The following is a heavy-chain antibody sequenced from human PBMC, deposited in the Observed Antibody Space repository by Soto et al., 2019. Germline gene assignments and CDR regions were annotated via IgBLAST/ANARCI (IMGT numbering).Heavy chain of an antibody. J-gene: IGHJ4*02. V-gene: IGHV4-34*01. Sequence: PSETLSLTCAVYGGSFRGYYWSWIRQPPGEGLQWIGEINHSGNANYNPSLKSRVTISIDTSKNPFSLRLNSLTAADTAVYYCARNYCSGGSCYLFFDSWGQGTPVTVSS. CDR3: ARNYCSGGSCYLFFDS. D-gene: IGHD2-15*01. CDR2: INHSGNA. CDR1: GGSFRGYY.